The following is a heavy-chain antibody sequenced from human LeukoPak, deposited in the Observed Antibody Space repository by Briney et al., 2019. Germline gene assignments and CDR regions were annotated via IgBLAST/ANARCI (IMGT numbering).Heavy chain of an antibody. Sequence: PSETLSLTCNVSGGSINGYYWTWIRQPPQKGLEWIGYMFYNGNTNYNPSLKSRATISVDTSQNQISLRLASVTAADTGTYHCARLTREDGVDVWGQGTTVTVPS. V-gene: IGHV4-59*08. CDR2: MFYNGNT. CDR1: GGSINGYY. J-gene: IGHJ6*02. CDR3: ARLTREDGVDV.